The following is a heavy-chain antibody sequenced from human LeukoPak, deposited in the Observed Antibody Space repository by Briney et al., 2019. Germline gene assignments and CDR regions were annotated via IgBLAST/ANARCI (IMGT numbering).Heavy chain of an antibody. CDR1: GVTFSGYS. J-gene: IGHJ3*02. D-gene: IGHD3-3*01. V-gene: IGHV3-33*08. CDR2: IRYDGTDK. CDR3: ARTYDFGIGPPGDAFDN. Sequence: GGSLRLSCAAPGVTFSGYSVNWVRQAPGKGLEWVTFIRYDGTDKYYADSVQGRFTISRDNAEDSVYLQMNSLRVEDTAVYYCARTYDFGIGPPGDAFDNWGQGTLVTVFS.